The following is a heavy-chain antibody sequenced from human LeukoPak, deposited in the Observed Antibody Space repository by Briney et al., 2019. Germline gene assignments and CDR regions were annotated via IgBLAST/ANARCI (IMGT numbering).Heavy chain of an antibody. D-gene: IGHD3-10*01. CDR3: AKDSSGSYYRAPHDY. J-gene: IGHJ4*02. Sequence: GGSLRLSCAASGFTFSSYAMSWVRQAPGKGLEWVSAISGSGGSTYYADPVKGRFTISRDNSKNTLYLQMNSLRAEDTAVYYCAKDSSGSYYRAPHDYWGQGTLVTVSS. CDR2: ISGSGGST. V-gene: IGHV3-23*01. CDR1: GFTFSSYA.